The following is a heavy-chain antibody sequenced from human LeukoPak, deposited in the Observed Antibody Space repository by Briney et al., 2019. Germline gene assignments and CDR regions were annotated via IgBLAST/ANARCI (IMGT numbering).Heavy chain of an antibody. J-gene: IGHJ4*02. D-gene: IGHD6-6*01. CDR3: ARTPLKSIAGKSYYFDY. Sequence: ASVKVSCKASGYTFTGYYMHWVRQAPGQGLEWMGWINPNSGGTNYAQKFQGRVTMTRDTSINTAYMELRSLRSDDTAVYYCARTPLKSIAGKSYYFDYWGQGTLVTVSS. V-gene: IGHV1-2*02. CDR2: INPNSGGT. CDR1: GYTFTGYY.